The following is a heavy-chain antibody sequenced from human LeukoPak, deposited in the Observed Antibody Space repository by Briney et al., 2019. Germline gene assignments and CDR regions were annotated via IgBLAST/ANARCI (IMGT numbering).Heavy chain of an antibody. V-gene: IGHV3-23*01. CDR2: ITSSGGST. Sequence: GGSLRLSCAASGFTFSAYAMSWVRQAPGKGLEWVSAITSSGGSTYYADSVKGRFTVSRDNSKNTLYLQMRSLKAEDTAEYYCTNRGMTTGTTTYWGQGTLVTVSS. CDR1: GFTFSAYA. J-gene: IGHJ4*02. CDR3: TNRGMTTGTTTY. D-gene: IGHD1-7*01.